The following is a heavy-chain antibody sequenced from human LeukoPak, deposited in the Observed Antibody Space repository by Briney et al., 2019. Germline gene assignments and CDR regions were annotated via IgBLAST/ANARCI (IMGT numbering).Heavy chain of an antibody. Sequence: ASVKVSCKASGYTFTSYYMHWVRQAPGQGLEWMGIINPSGGSTSYAQKFQGRVTMTRDTSTSTVYMELSSLRSEDTAVYYCARGPLTYYDFWSGYSPFDYWGQGTLVTVSS. V-gene: IGHV1-46*01. CDR3: ARGPLTYYDFWSGYSPFDY. CDR2: INPSGGST. D-gene: IGHD3-3*01. CDR1: GYTFTSYY. J-gene: IGHJ4*02.